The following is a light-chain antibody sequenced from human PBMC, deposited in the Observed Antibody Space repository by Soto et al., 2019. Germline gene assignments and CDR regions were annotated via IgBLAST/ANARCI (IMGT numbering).Light chain of an antibody. CDR2: EVS. CDR1: SSDVGCYNY. CDR3: SAYAGSDNLGV. Sequence: QSALTQPPSASGSPGQSVTISCTGTSSDVGCYNYVSWYQQHPGKAPKLMIYEVSNRPSGVPDRFSGSKSGNTASLTVSGLQDEDDADYYCSAYAGSDNLGVFGGGTKLTVL. V-gene: IGLV2-8*01. J-gene: IGLJ2*01.